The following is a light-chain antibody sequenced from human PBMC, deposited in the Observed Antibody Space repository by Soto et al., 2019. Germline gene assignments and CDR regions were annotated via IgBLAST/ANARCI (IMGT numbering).Light chain of an antibody. CDR3: SSFAGGGNPVL. V-gene: IGLV2-8*01. CDR1: SSDVGGYNY. Sequence: QSALTQPPSASGSLGQSVTISCTGTSSDVGGYNYVSWHQHHPGKAPKVMIYEVTKRPPGVPDRYSGCKSGNTASLTVSGLQAEDEADYYCSSFAGGGNPVLLGGGTKLTVL. CDR2: EVT. J-gene: IGLJ2*01.